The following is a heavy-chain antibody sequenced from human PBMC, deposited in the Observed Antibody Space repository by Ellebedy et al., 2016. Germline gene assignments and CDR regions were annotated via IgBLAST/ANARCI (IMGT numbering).Heavy chain of an antibody. Sequence: SETLSLTCTVSGGSISSYYWSWIRQPLGKGLEWIGYIYYSGNTNYNPSLKSRVTISVDTSKNQFSLKLSSVTAADTAVYYCARRSVYGSGSYPNYSFDIWGQGTMVTVSS. CDR3: ARRSVYGSGSYPNYSFDI. CDR2: IYYSGNT. CDR1: GGSISSYY. V-gene: IGHV4-59*08. D-gene: IGHD3-10*01. J-gene: IGHJ3*02.